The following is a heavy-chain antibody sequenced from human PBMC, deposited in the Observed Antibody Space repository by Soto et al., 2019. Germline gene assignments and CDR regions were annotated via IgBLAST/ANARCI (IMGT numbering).Heavy chain of an antibody. V-gene: IGHV3-21*06. Sequence: GRSVRLSCAAFGFTFTRYSINWVRQAPGKGLEWVSSISSTTNYIYYGDSMKGRFTISRDNAKNSLYLEMNSLRAEDTAVYYCARESEDLTSNFDYWGQGTLVTVSS. CDR3: ARESEDLTSNFDY. CDR1: GFTFTRYS. CDR2: ISSTTNYI. J-gene: IGHJ4*02.